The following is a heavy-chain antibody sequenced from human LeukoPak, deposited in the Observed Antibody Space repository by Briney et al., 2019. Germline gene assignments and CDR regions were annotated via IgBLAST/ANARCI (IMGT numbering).Heavy chain of an antibody. D-gene: IGHD3-9*01. V-gene: IGHV3-23*01. Sequence: PGGSLRLSCAASGFTFSSYGMSWVRQAPGKGLEWVSAISGSGGSTYYADSVKGRFTISRDNYKNTLYLQMNSLRAEDTAVYYCARDTVILTGYYTLVFDYWGQGTLVTVSS. J-gene: IGHJ4*02. CDR1: GFTFSSYG. CDR3: ARDTVILTGYYTLVFDY. CDR2: ISGSGGST.